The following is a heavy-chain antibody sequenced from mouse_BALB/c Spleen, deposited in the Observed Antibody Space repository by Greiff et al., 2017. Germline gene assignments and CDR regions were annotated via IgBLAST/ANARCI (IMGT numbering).Heavy chain of an antibody. V-gene: IGHV1-74*01. CDR1: GYTFTSYW. CDR3: ASHGNYPFAY. CDR2: IDPYDSET. J-gene: IGHJ3*01. Sequence: SCKASGYTFTSYWMNWVKQRPEQGLEWIGRIDPYDSETHYNQKFKDKAILTVDKSSSTAYMQLSSLTSEDSAVYYCASHGNYPFAYWGQGTLVTVSA. D-gene: IGHD2-1*01.